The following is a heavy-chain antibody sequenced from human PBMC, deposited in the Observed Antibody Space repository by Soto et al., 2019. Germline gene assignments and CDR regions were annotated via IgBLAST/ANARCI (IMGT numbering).Heavy chain of an antibody. Sequence: GGSLRLSCAASGFTFSSYAMHWVRQAPGKGLEWVAVISYDGSNKYYVDSVKGRFTISRDNSKNTLYLQMNSLRAEDTAVYYCARGGAYSSSSGPDYWGQGTLVTVSS. V-gene: IGHV3-30*04. CDR2: ISYDGSNK. D-gene: IGHD6-6*01. J-gene: IGHJ4*02. CDR3: ARGGAYSSSSGPDY. CDR1: GFTFSSYA.